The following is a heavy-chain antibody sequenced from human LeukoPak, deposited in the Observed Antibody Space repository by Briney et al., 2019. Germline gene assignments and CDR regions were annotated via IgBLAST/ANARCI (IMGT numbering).Heavy chain of an antibody. D-gene: IGHD3-22*01. CDR1: GGTFSSYA. J-gene: IGHJ3*01. V-gene: IGHV1-69*13. Sequence: SVKVSCKASGGTFSSYAISWVRQAPGQGLEWMGGIIPMFGTANYAEKFQGRVTITADGSTSTAYMELSNLRSEDTAVYYCAREIPSGIYYDSGGYPVVKWGQGTMVTVSS. CDR2: IIPMFGTA. CDR3: AREIPSGIYYDSGGYPVVK.